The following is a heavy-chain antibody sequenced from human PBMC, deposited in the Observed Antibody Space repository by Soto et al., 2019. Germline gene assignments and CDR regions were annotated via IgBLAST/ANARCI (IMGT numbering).Heavy chain of an antibody. J-gene: IGHJ6*03. CDR1: GYTFTSYG. CDR3: ARGSRKLARHYYYYYMDV. Sequence: GASVKVSCKASGYTFTSYGISWVRQAPGQGLEWMGWISAYNGNTNYAQKLQGRVTMTTNTSISTAYMELSSLRSEDTAVYYCARGSRKLARHYYYYYMDVWGKGTTVTVSS. CDR2: ISAYNGNT. D-gene: IGHD6-6*01. V-gene: IGHV1-18*01.